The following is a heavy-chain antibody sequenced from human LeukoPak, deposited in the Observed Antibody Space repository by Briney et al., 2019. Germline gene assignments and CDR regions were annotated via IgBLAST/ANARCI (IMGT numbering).Heavy chain of an antibody. J-gene: IGHJ5*02. Sequence: SETLSLTCAVYGGSFSGYYWSWIRQPPGKGLEWIGEINHSGSTNYNPSLKSQVTISVDTSKNQFSLKLSSVTAADTAVYYCARREHGKSENWFDPWGQGTLVTVSS. V-gene: IGHV4-34*01. CDR2: INHSGST. CDR3: ARREHGKSENWFDP. D-gene: IGHD1/OR15-1a*01. CDR1: GGSFSGYY.